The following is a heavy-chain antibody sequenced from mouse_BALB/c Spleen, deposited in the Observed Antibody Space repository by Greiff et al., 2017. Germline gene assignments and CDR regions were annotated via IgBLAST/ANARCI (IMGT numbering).Heavy chain of an antibody. Sequence: QVQLQQPGAELVKPGASVKLSCKASGYTFTSYWMHWVKQRPGQGLEWIGEINPSNGRTNYNEKFKSKATLTVDKSSSTAYMQLSSLTSEDSAVYYCAREGDSSSPYYFDYWGQGTTLTVSS. CDR1: GYTFTSYW. CDR3: AREGDSSSPYYFDY. D-gene: IGHD1-1*01. V-gene: IGHV1S81*02. J-gene: IGHJ2*01. CDR2: INPSNGRT.